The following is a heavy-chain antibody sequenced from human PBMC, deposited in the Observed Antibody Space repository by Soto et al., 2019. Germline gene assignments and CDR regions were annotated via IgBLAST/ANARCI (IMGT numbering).Heavy chain of an antibody. J-gene: IGHJ6*02. CDR3: ARDDYYYYYGMDV. V-gene: IGHV3-33*01. Sequence: QVQLVESGGGVVQPGRSLRVSCAASGFTFSNYGIHWVRQAPGKGLEWVAIIWYDGSYKYYADSVKGRFTISRDNSKNTVYLQMNSLRAEDTAVYYCARDDYYYYYGMDVWGQWTTVTVSS. CDR1: GFTFSNYG. CDR2: IWYDGSYK.